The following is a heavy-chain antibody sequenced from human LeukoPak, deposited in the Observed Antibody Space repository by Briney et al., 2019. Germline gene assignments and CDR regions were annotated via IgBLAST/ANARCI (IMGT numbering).Heavy chain of an antibody. V-gene: IGHV3-9*01. CDR2: ISWNSGSI. CDR3: TRTLLYYDSRANAFDI. Sequence: GGSLRLSCAASGFTFDDYAMDWVRQAPGKGLEWVSGISWNSGSIGYADSVKGRFTISRDNAKNSLYLQMNSLKTEDTAVYYCTRTLLYYDSRANAFDIWGQGTMVTVSS. J-gene: IGHJ3*02. CDR1: GFTFDDYA. D-gene: IGHD3-22*01.